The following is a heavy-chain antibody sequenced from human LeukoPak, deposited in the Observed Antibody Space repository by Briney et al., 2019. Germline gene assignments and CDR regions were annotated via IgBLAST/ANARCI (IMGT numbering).Heavy chain of an antibody. Sequence: ASVKVSCKASGYTFTGYYIHWVRQAPGQGLEWMGWINPNSGGTNYAQNFQGRVTMTEDTSTDTAYMELSSLRSEDTAVYYCATDGSAAAGQNAFDIWGQGTMVTVSS. CDR1: GYTFTGYY. CDR2: INPNSGGT. J-gene: IGHJ3*02. CDR3: ATDGSAAAGQNAFDI. D-gene: IGHD6-13*01. V-gene: IGHV1-2*02.